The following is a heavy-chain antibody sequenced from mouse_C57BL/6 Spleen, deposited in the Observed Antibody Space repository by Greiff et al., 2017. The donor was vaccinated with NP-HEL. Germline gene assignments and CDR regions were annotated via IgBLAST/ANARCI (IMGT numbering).Heavy chain of an antibody. CDR2: ISGGGGNT. CDR1: GFTFSSYT. V-gene: IGHV5-9*01. Sequence: EVMLVESGGGLVKPGGSLKLSCAASGFTFSSYTMSWVRQTPEKRLEWVATISGGGGNTYYPDSVKGRFTISRDNAKNTLYLQMSSLRSEDTALYYCARQDGYYDYWGQSTTLTVSS. CDR3: ARQDGYYDY. D-gene: IGHD2-3*01. J-gene: IGHJ2*01.